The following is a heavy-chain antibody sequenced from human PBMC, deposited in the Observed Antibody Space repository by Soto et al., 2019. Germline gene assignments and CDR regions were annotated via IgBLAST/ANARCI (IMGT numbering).Heavy chain of an antibody. D-gene: IGHD3-9*01. CDR2: IIPILGIA. Sequence: ASVKVSCKASGYTFTIYDINWVRQAPGQGLEWMGRIIPILGIANYAQKFQGRVTITADKSTSTAYMELSSLRSEDTAVYYCARTEPTYYDILTGLHDAFDIWGQGTMVT. V-gene: IGHV1-69*04. J-gene: IGHJ3*02. CDR3: ARTEPTYYDILTGLHDAFDI. CDR1: GYTFTIYD.